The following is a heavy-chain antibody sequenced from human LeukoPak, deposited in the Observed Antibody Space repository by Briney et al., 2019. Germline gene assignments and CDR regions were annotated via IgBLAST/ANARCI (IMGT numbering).Heavy chain of an antibody. CDR2: ISSSGVNT. Sequence: GGSLRLSCAASGFTFTTYAMSWVRQAPGKGLEWVSTISSSGVNTYYADSVKGRFTISRDTSSNTLYLQMNSLTVEDTAVYYCARDHIWGQGTMVTVSS. J-gene: IGHJ3*02. CDR3: ARDHI. V-gene: IGHV3-23*01. CDR1: GFTFTTYA.